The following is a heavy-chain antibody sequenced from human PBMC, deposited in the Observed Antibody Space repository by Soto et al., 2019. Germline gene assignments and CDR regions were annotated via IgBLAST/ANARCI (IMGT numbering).Heavy chain of an antibody. J-gene: IGHJ4*02. CDR3: ARAPKKYCSGGSCSGKYYFDY. CDR2: IYYSGST. V-gene: IGHV4-59*01. Sequence: SETLSLTCTVSGGSISSYYWSWIRQPPGKGLEWIGYIYYSGSTNYNPSLKSRVTISVDTSKNQFSLKLSSVTAADTAVYYCARAPKKYCSGGSCSGKYYFDYWGQGTLVTVSS. CDR1: GGSISSYY. D-gene: IGHD2-15*01.